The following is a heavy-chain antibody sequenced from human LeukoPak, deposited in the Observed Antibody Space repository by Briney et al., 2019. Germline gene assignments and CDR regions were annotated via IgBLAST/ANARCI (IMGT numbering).Heavy chain of an antibody. CDR2: LTTTGGTT. V-gene: IGHV3-23*01. Sequence: GGSLRLSCAASGFTFNSYAMNWVRQAPGKGLEWVSSLTTTGGTTYYADSVKGRFTISRDSSENTLFLQMNSLRAEDTAIYYCARSIAVAGRVVGFDYWGQGTLVTVSS. CDR1: GFTFNSYA. D-gene: IGHD6-19*01. J-gene: IGHJ4*02. CDR3: ARSIAVAGRVVGFDY.